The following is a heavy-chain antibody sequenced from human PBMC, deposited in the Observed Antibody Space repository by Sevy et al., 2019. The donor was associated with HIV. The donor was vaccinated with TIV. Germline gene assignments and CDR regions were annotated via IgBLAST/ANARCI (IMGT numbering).Heavy chain of an antibody. V-gene: IGHV3-23*01. D-gene: IGHD3-22*01. CDR3: AKVKRYYDSSGYYDYFDY. CDR1: GFTFSSYA. Sequence: GGSLRLSCAASGFTFSSYAMSWVRQAPGKGLEWVSAISGSGGSIYYADSVKGRFTISRDNSKNTLYLQMNSLRAEDTAVYYCAKVKRYYDSSGYYDYFDYWGQGTLVTVSS. J-gene: IGHJ4*02. CDR2: ISGSGGSI.